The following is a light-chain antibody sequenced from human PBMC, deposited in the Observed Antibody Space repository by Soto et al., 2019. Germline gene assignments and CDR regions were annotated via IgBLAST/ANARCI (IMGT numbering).Light chain of an antibody. Sequence: ALTQPASVSGSPGQSITISCTGTSXDVGSYNLVSWYQQHPGKAPKLMIYEGSKRPSGVSNRFSGSKSGNTASLTISGLQAEDEADYYCCSYAGSSTYVFGTGTKVTVL. V-gene: IGLV2-23*01. CDR2: EGS. CDR1: SXDVGSYNL. CDR3: CSYAGSSTYV. J-gene: IGLJ1*01.